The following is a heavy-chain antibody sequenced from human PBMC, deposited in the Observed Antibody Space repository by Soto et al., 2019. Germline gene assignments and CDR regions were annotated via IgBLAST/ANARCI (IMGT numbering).Heavy chain of an antibody. V-gene: IGHV3-15*01. CDR2: IKSKTDGGTT. J-gene: IGHJ6*02. Sequence: GGSLRLSCAASGFTFSNAWMSWVRQAPGKGLEWVGRIKSKTDGGTTDYAAPVKGRFTISRGDSKNTLYLQMNSLKTEDTAVYYCTTVAYYDFWSGYPRVYGMDVWGQGTTVTVSS. CDR1: GFTFSNAW. D-gene: IGHD3-3*01. CDR3: TTVAYYDFWSGYPRVYGMDV.